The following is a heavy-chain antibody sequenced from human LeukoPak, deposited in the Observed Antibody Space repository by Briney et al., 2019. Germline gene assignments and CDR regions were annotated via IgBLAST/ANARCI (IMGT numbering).Heavy chain of an antibody. J-gene: IGHJ3*02. D-gene: IGHD2-21*02. CDR1: GYTFTSYD. CDR3: ARVCGDCYSPAFDI. V-gene: IGHV1-8*01. Sequence: ASVKVSCKASGYTFTSYDINWVRQATGQGLEWMGWMNPNSGNTGYAQKFQGRVTMTRNTSISTAYMELSSLRSEDTAVYYCARVCGDCYSPAFDIWGQGTMVTVSS. CDR2: MNPNSGNT.